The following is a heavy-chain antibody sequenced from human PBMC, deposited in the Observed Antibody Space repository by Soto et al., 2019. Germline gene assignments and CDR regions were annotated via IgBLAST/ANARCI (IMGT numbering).Heavy chain of an antibody. J-gene: IGHJ4*02. CDR2: IYYSGST. Sequence: QVQLQESGPGLVKPSETLSLTCTVSGGSISSYYWSWIRQPPGKGLEWIGYIYYSGSTNYNPSLQSRVTISVDTSKNQFSLKLSSVSAADTAVYFCARRGNSYNYVDYWGQGTLVTVSS. CDR1: GGSISSYY. V-gene: IGHV4-59*01. D-gene: IGHD5-18*01. CDR3: ARRGNSYNYVDY.